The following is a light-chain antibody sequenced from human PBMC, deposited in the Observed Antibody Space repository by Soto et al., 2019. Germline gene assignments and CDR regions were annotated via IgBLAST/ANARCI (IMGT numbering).Light chain of an antibody. J-gene: IGKJ4*01. Sequence: ELVLTQSPATLSLSPGETATLSCRASQSVSSYLAWYQQKPGQALRLLIYDASKRTTGIPARFSGSGSGTDFTLTISSLEPEDFAVYFCHQRSNWPLTFGGWTKLEIK. CDR1: QSVSSY. CDR3: HQRSNWPLT. CDR2: DAS. V-gene: IGKV3-11*01.